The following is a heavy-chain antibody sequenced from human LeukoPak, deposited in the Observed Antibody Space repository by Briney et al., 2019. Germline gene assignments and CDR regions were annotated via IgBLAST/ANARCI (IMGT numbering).Heavy chain of an antibody. Sequence: GGSLRLSYAASGFTFSSYAMSWVRQAPGKGLEWVSAISGSGGSTYYADSVKGRFTISRDNSKNTLYLQMNSLRAEDTAVYYCAKDIYDSSGYYYALDYWGQGTLVTVSS. CDR3: AKDIYDSSGYYYALDY. D-gene: IGHD3-22*01. J-gene: IGHJ4*02. CDR2: ISGSGGST. V-gene: IGHV3-23*01. CDR1: GFTFSSYA.